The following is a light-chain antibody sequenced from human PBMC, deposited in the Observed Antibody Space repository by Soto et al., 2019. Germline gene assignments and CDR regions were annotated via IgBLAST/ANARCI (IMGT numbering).Light chain of an antibody. CDR2: SAS. J-gene: IGKJ3*01. CDR3: QQSYSIPFT. V-gene: IGKV1-39*01. CDR1: QTIRSS. Sequence: DIQMTQSPSSLSASVGDRVTITCRTSQTIRSSLNWYQQKTGKAPKLLIYSASSLQSGVPSRFSGSGSGTDFTLTISGLQFEDFATYYCQQSYSIPFTFGRGTKVDIK.